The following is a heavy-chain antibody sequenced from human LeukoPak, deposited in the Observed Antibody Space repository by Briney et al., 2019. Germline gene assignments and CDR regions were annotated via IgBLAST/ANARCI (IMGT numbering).Heavy chain of an antibody. V-gene: IGHV3-30*03. CDR2: ISYDGSNK. J-gene: IGHJ4*02. CDR1: GFTFSSYG. CDR3: ATDDY. Sequence: PGGSLRLSCAASGFTFSSYGMHWVRQAPGKGLEWVAVISYDGSNKYYADSVKGRFTISRDNSKNTLYLQMNSLRAEDTAVYYCATDDYWGRGTLVTVSS.